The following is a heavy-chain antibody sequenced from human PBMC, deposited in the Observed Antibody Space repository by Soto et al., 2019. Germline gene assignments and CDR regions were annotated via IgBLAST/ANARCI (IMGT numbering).Heavy chain of an antibody. CDR1: GGTFSSYA. D-gene: IGHD3-22*01. J-gene: IGHJ5*02. Sequence: SVKVSCKASGGTFSSYAISWVRQAPGQGLEWMGGIIPIFGTANYAQKFQGRVTITAGESTSTAYMELSSLRSEDTAVYYCARDRLYDSSGYYYEGSVDPWGQGTLVTVSS. CDR2: IIPIFGTA. CDR3: ARDRLYDSSGYYYEGSVDP. V-gene: IGHV1-69*13.